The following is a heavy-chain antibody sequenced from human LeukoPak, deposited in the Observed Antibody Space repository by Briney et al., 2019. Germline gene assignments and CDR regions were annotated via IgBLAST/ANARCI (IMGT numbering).Heavy chain of an antibody. CDR2: ISGSGGST. V-gene: IGHV3-23*01. CDR3: AREHYYDSSPSDAFVI. D-gene: IGHD3-22*01. CDR1: GFTFSSCA. Sequence: PGGSLRLSCAACGFTFSSCAMSWVRQAPGKGLEWVSAISGSGGSTYYADSVKGRFTISRDNSKNTLYLQMNSLRVEDSAVYYCAREHYYDSSPSDAFVIWGQGTMVTVSS. J-gene: IGHJ3*02.